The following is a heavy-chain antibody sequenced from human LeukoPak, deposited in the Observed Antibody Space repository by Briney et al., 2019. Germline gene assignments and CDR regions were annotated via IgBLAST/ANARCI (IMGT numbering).Heavy chain of an antibody. Sequence: GGSLRLSCAASGFTFSNAWMSWVRQAPGKGLAWVGRIKSKTDGGTTDYAAPVKGRFTISRDDSKNTLYLQMNSLKTEDTAVYYCTARFFLRDHFDWFLYDYWGQGTLVTVSS. D-gene: IGHD3-9*01. CDR1: GFTFSNAW. CDR3: TARFFLRDHFDWFLYDY. CDR2: IKSKTDGGTT. V-gene: IGHV3-15*01. J-gene: IGHJ4*02.